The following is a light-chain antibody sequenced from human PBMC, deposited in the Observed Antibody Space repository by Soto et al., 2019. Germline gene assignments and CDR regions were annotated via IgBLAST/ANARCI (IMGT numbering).Light chain of an antibody. V-gene: IGKV3-15*01. CDR2: GAS. J-gene: IGKJ4*01. CDR1: QSVSTN. Sequence: EIVMRQSPATLSVSPGERAAISCRASQSVSTNLAWYQQKLGQAPRLLIYGASTRATGIPARFSGSGSGTDFTLTISSLQSEYFGVYFCQQHNNWPLTFGGGTNVAIK. CDR3: QQHNNWPLT.